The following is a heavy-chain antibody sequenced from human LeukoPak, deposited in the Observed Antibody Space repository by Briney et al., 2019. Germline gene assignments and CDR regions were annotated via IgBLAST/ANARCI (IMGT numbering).Heavy chain of an antibody. Sequence: GGSLRLSCAASGFTFSSYGMHWVRQAPGKGLEWVAVIWYDGSDKYYADSVKGRFTISRDNSKNTLYLQMNSLRAEDTAIYYCAREVGWFDSWGQGTLVTVSS. CDR3: AREVGWFDS. J-gene: IGHJ5*01. CDR2: IWYDGSDK. D-gene: IGHD1-26*01. CDR1: GFTFSSYG. V-gene: IGHV3-33*01.